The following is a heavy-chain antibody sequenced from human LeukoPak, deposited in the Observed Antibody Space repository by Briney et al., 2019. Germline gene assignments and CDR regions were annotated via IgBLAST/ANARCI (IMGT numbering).Heavy chain of an antibody. D-gene: IGHD2-21*01. Sequence: PGGSLRLSCAASGFTFSSYWMSWVRQAPGKGLEWVTNIKRDGSEIYYVDSVKGRFTVSRDNAKNSLYLQMNSLRAEDTAVYYCAKESPLVRWRYFDYWGQGTLVTVSS. CDR1: GFTFSSYW. CDR3: AKESPLVRWRYFDY. CDR2: IKRDGSEI. J-gene: IGHJ4*02. V-gene: IGHV3-7*03.